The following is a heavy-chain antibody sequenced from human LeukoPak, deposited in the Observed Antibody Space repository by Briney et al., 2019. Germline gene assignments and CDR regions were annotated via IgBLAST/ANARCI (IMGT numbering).Heavy chain of an antibody. Sequence: GGSLRLSCAATGFTFTDYAMSWVRQAQGKGLEWVSSISRSGSTTYYADSVKGRFTFSRDNSKNTLDLQMDGLRVEDTARYYCARGSIMLSVGGQGTLVTVTS. CDR3: ARGSIMLSV. V-gene: IGHV3-23*01. CDR2: ISRSGSTT. CDR1: GFTFTDYA. D-gene: IGHD2-21*01. J-gene: IGHJ4*02.